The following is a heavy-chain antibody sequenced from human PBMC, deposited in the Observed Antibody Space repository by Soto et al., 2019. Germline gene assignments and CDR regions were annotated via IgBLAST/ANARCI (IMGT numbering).Heavy chain of an antibody. D-gene: IGHD3-10*01. CDR1: GFPFTTYG. Sequence: QVQLVESGGGVVQPGRCLRLSCAASGFPFTTYGMHWVREGPGKGLEWVAVISYDGSNRYYADSVKGRFTISRDNSKNTLYLQMNDLSPEDTALYYCVGGKYYFDYRGQGTLVTVSS. V-gene: IGHV3-30*03. CDR3: VGGKYYFDY. J-gene: IGHJ4*02. CDR2: ISYDGSNR.